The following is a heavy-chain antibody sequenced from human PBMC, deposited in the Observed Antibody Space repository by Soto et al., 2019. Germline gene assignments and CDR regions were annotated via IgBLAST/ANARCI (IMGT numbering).Heavy chain of an antibody. J-gene: IGHJ6*03. Sequence: SETLSLTCTVSGGSISSSSYYWGWIRQPPGKGLEWIGSIYYSGSTYYNPSLKSRVTISVDTSKNQFSLKLSSVTAADTAVYYCARGTPRGWYPRGHYYYMDGWGKGTTVTVSS. CDR3: ARGTPRGWYPRGHYYYMDG. V-gene: IGHV4-39*01. CDR2: IYYSGST. D-gene: IGHD6-19*01. CDR1: GGSISSSSYY.